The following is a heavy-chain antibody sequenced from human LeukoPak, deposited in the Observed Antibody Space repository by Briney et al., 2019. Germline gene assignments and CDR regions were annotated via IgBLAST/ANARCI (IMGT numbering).Heavy chain of an antibody. CDR2: IYYSGST. D-gene: IGHD3-16*02. CDR1: GGSISSSSYY. Sequence: SETLSLTCTVSGGSISSSSYYWGWIRQPPGKGLEWIGSIYYSGSTYYNPSLKSRVTISVDTSKNQFSLKLSSVTAADTAVYYCARHTYDYVWGSYRYRPFDPWGQGTLVTVSS. V-gene: IGHV4-39*01. J-gene: IGHJ5*02. CDR3: ARHTYDYVWGSYRYRPFDP.